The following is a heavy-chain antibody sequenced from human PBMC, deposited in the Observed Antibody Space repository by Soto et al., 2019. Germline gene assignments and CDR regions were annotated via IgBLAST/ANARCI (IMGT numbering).Heavy chain of an antibody. V-gene: IGHV3-74*01. CDR3: ATGPPLPKIPVR. J-gene: IGHJ4*02. D-gene: IGHD3-10*02. Sequence: GGSLRLSCAASGFTFSSYWMHWVRQAPGKGLVWVSRINGDGSSTSYADSVKGRFTISRDNAKNTLYLQMNSLRAEDTAVYYCATGPPLPKIPVRWGQGTLVTVSS. CDR2: INGDGSST. CDR1: GFTFSSYW.